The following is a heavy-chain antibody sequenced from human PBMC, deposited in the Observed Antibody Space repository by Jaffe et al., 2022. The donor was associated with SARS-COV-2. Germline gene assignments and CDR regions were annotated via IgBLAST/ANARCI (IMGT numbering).Heavy chain of an antibody. J-gene: IGHJ4*02. Sequence: EVQLVQSGAEVKKPGESLRISCKGSGYNFTTYWISWVRQMAGKGLEWMGRIDPSDSHTNYRPSFQGHVSISADRSISTAYLQWSSLKASDTAMYYCARHRAGWGGYSSSSSFDYWGQGTLVTVSS. D-gene: IGHD6-6*01. CDR2: IDPSDSHT. CDR3: ARHRAGWGGYSSSSSFDY. V-gene: IGHV5-10-1*03. CDR1: GYNFTTYW.